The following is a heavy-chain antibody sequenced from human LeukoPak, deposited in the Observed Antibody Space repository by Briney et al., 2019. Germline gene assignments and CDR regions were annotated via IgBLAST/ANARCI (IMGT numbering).Heavy chain of an antibody. D-gene: IGHD6-13*01. CDR3: AKDMNSEYSSSWRWVNWFDP. J-gene: IGHJ5*02. CDR2: ISWNSGSI. CDR1: GFTFDDYA. Sequence: PGGPLRLSCAASGFTFDDYAMHWVRQAPGKGLEWVSGISWNSGSIGYADSVKGRFTTSRDNAKNSLYLQMNSLRAEDTALYYCAKDMNSEYSSSWRWVNWFDPWGQGTLVTVSS. V-gene: IGHV3-9*01.